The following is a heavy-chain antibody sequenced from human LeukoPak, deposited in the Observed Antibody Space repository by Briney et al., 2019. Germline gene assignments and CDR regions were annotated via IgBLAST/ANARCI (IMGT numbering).Heavy chain of an antibody. CDR1: GFTFGTYW. J-gene: IGHJ4*02. CDR3: ATDSYVSGSYYRLFY. Sequence: GGSLRLSCAASGFTFGTYWMHWVRQAPGKGLVWVSGINSDGGTTTYADSVKGRFTISRDNAKNTLYLQMNNLRAEDTAIYYCATDSYVSGSYYRLFYWGQGTLVAVSS. D-gene: IGHD3-10*01. CDR2: INSDGGTT. V-gene: IGHV3-74*01.